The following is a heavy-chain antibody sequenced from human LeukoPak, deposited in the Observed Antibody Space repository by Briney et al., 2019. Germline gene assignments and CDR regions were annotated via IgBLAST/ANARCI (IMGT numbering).Heavy chain of an antibody. CDR2: INHSGST. Sequence: SETLSLTCTVSGGSTSSYYWSWIRQPPGKGLEWIGEINHSGSTNYSPSLKSRVTISVDTSKNQFSLKLSSVTAADTAVYYCARTTVSFDYWGQGTLVTVSS. CDR3: ARTTVSFDY. D-gene: IGHD4-11*01. V-gene: IGHV4-34*01. J-gene: IGHJ4*02. CDR1: GGSTSSYY.